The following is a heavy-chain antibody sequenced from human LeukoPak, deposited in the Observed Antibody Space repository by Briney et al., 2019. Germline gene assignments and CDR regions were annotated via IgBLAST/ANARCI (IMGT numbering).Heavy chain of an antibody. J-gene: IGHJ6*03. V-gene: IGHV1-18*01. CDR3: ARDWGGYCSSTSCYKLEAKQRPYYYYYMDV. D-gene: IGHD2-2*02. CDR2: ISAYNGNT. Sequence: GASVKVSCKASGYTFTSYGISWVRQAPGQGLEWMGWISAYNGNTNYAQRLQGRVTMTTDTSTSTAYMELRSLRSDDTAVYYCARDWGGYCSSTSCYKLEAKQRPYYYYYMDVWGKGTTVTVSS. CDR1: GYTFTSYG.